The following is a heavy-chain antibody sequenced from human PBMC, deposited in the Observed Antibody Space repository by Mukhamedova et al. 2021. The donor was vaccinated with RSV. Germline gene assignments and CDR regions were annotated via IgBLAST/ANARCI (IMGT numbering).Heavy chain of an antibody. CDR3: ARDLLELGYCGGHSCNWFDP. Sequence: GVTWVRQAPGQGLEWVGWISTYNRNINYAQKFQGRVTMTTDTSTSTAYMELTNLRSDDTAVYYCARDLLELGYCGGHSCNWFDPWG. D-gene: IGHD2-15*01. CDR1: G. J-gene: IGHJ5*02. V-gene: IGHV1-18*01. CDR2: ISTYNRNI.